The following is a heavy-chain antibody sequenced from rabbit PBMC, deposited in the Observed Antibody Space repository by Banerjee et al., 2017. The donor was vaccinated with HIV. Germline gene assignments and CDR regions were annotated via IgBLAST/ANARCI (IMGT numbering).Heavy chain of an antibody. CDR1: GFSFSSSYY. CDR3: VSYDDYGDRNL. CDR2: IYNGDGST. V-gene: IGHV1S43*01. D-gene: IGHD2-1*01. J-gene: IGHJ4*01. Sequence: QQQLVESGGGLVQPEGSLTLACTASGFSFSSSYYMCWVRQAPGKGLELIACIYNGDGSTWYASWVNGRFTISSHNAQNTLYLQLNSLTAADTATYFCVSYDDYGDRNLWGPGTLVTDS.